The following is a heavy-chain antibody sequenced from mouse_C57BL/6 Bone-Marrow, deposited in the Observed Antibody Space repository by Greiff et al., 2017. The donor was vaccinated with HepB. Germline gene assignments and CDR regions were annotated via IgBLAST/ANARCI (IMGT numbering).Heavy chain of an antibody. CDR3: APMITTGYFDV. CDR1: GYTFTSYW. J-gene: IGHJ1*03. CDR2: IDPSDSYT. Sequence: QVQLQQPGAELVMPGASVKLSCKASGYTFTSYWMHWVKQRPGQGLEWIGEIDPSDSYTNYNQKFKAKSTLTVDKSSSTAYMQLCSLTSEDSAVYYCAPMITTGYFDVWGTGTTVTVSS. V-gene: IGHV1-69*01. D-gene: IGHD1-1*01.